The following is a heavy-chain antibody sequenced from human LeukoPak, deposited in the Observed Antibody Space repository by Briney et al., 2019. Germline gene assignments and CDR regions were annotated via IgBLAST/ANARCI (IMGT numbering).Heavy chain of an antibody. D-gene: IGHD3-22*01. CDR1: GGTFSSYA. CDR3: ARGVPRYYDSSGYYYPFDY. J-gene: IGHJ4*02. CDR2: IIPILGIA. Sequence: ASVKVSCKASGGTFSSYAISWVRQAPGQGLEWMGRIIPILGIANYAQKFQGRVTITTDESTSTAYMELSSLRSEDTAVYYCARGVPRYYDSSGYYYPFDYWGQGTLVTVSS. V-gene: IGHV1-69*04.